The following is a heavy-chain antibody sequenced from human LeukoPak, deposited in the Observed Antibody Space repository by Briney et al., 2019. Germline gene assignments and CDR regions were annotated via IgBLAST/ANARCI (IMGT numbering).Heavy chain of an antibody. CDR1: GYTFSGYY. Sequence: ASVRVSCRASGYTFSGYYIHWMRQAPGQGLEWMGWLNPKSGGTNFALKFQGRVTMTGDTSISTAYMELSRLNSDDTAVYYCAREKRNTVVQWDCWGQGTLVTVSS. V-gene: IGHV1-2*02. J-gene: IGHJ4*02. D-gene: IGHD2-21*01. CDR2: LNPKSGGT. CDR3: AREKRNTVVQWDC.